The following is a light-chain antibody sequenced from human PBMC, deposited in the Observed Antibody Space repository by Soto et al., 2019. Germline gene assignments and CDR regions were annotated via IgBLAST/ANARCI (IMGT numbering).Light chain of an antibody. CDR2: DAS. CDR1: QSIDNY. J-gene: IGKJ3*01. V-gene: IGKV3-11*01. Sequence: EIVLTQSPATLSLSPGERATLSCRASQSIDNYLAWYQQKPGQAPRLLIYDASIRATGIPARFSGSGSGTDITLTISSRETEDFAVYYCQQRSNWPPFTFGPGTKVDI. CDR3: QQRSNWPPFT.